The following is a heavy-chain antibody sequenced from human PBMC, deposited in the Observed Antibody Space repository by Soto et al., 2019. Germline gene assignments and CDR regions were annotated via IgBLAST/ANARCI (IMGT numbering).Heavy chain of an antibody. Sequence: EVQLVESGGGLVKPGGSLRLSCVASGFTFSGYGINWVRQAPGKGLEWVSDISGPSIYIYYADSVKGRFTISSDNAKSAVYLQMTSLRAADTAVYYCARGFRNGFNVWGQGTTVSVSS. V-gene: IGHV3-21*01. D-gene: IGHD2-8*01. CDR3: ARGFRNGFNV. J-gene: IGHJ6*02. CDR1: GFTFSGYG. CDR2: ISGPSIYI.